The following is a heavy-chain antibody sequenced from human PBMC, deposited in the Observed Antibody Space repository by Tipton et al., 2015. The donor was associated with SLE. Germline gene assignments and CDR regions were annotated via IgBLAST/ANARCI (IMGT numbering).Heavy chain of an antibody. CDR2: INHSGST. CDR3: ARGTDFWSGYSLSWFDP. Sequence: LRLSCAVYGGSFSGYYWSWIRQPPGKGLEWIGEINHSGSTNYNPSLKSRVTISVDTSKNQFSLKLSSVTAADTAVYYCARGTDFWSGYSLSWFDPWGQGTLVTVSS. CDR1: GGSFSGYY. V-gene: IGHV4-34*01. D-gene: IGHD3-3*01. J-gene: IGHJ5*02.